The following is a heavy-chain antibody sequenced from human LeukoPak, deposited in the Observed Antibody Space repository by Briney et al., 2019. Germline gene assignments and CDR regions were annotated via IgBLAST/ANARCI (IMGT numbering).Heavy chain of an antibody. Sequence: GGSLRLSCAASGFTFSSYSMNWVRQAPGKGLEWVSSISSSSSYIYYADSVKGRFTISRDNAKNSLYLQMNSLRAEDTAVYYCARDGMLAAAALDYWGQGTLVTVSS. V-gene: IGHV3-21*01. CDR1: GFTFSSYS. D-gene: IGHD6-13*01. CDR2: ISSSSSYI. J-gene: IGHJ4*02. CDR3: ARDGMLAAAALDY.